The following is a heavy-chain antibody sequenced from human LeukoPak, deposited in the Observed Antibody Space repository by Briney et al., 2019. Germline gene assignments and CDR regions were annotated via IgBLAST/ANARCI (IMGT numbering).Heavy chain of an antibody. CDR2: ISGSGGST. D-gene: IGHD3-3*01. CDR3: AKDQSAGITIFGVVDY. Sequence: GGSLRLSCAASGFTFSSYAMSWVRQAPGKGLEWVSAISGSGGSTYYADSVKGRFTISRDNSKNTLYLQMDSLRAEDTAVYYCAKDQSAGITIFGVVDYWGQGTLVTVSS. J-gene: IGHJ4*02. V-gene: IGHV3-23*01. CDR1: GFTFSSYA.